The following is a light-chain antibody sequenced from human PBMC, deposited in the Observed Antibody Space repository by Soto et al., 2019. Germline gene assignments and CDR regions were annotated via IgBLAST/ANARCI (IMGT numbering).Light chain of an antibody. J-gene: IGKJ1*01. Sequence: EIVLTQSPGTLSLSPGERATLSCRASQSVSSSYLAWYQQKPGQAPRPLIYCASSRAIGIPDRFSGSGSGTDFTLTSNRPEPEDFAVYYCQQYGSSPWTFGQGTKVEIK. CDR2: CAS. CDR1: QSVSSSY. V-gene: IGKV3-20*01. CDR3: QQYGSSPWT.